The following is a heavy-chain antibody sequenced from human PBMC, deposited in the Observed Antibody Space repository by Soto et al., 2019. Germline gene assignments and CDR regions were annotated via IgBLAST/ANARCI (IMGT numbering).Heavy chain of an antibody. D-gene: IGHD3-22*01. CDR1: GCTFTRYA. J-gene: IGHJ4*02. CDR3: AKDDSSGYYYIAY. V-gene: IGHV1-3*01. Sequence: XSVKVSCKASGCTFTRYAMHWVRQAPGQSLEWMGWINXGNGKXTSSPKLQGRXXISRDDSXATLYLQMNTLRPEDTAVYYCAKDDSSGYYYIAYWGQGALVTVYS. CDR2: INXGNGKX.